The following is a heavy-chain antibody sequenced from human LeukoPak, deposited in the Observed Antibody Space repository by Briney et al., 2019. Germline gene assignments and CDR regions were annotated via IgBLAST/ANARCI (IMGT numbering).Heavy chain of an antibody. CDR2: IYYSGST. CDR1: GGSISSYY. Sequence: SETLSLTCTVSGGSISSYYWSWIRQPPGKGLEWIGYIYYSGSTNYNPSLKSRVTISVDTSKNQFSLKLSSVTAADTAVYYCARDPLAYYYDSSGYPDYWGQGTLVTVSS. V-gene: IGHV4-59*01. CDR3: ARDPLAYYYDSSGYPDY. J-gene: IGHJ4*02. D-gene: IGHD3-22*01.